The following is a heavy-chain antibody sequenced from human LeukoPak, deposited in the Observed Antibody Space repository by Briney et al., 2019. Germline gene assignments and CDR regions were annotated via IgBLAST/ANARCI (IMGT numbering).Heavy chain of an antibody. J-gene: IGHJ4*02. V-gene: IGHV3-30*02. CDR1: GFTFSSYG. CDR2: IRYDGSNK. Sequence: GGSLRLSCAASGFTFSSYGMHWVRQAPGKGLEWVAFIRYDGSNKYYADSVKGRFTISRDNAKNSLYLQMSSLRAEDTALYYCARDSDDFWSGYYRHWGQGTLVTVSS. CDR3: ARDSDDFWSGYYRH. D-gene: IGHD3-3*01.